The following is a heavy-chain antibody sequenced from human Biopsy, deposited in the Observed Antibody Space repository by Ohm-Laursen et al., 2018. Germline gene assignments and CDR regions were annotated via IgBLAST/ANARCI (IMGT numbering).Heavy chain of an antibody. V-gene: IGHV4-4*07. CDR3: AKGYTDYSDSSGFSYYFRY. CDR2: IFTSGST. CDR1: GASISDYY. J-gene: IGHJ4*02. Sequence: GTLSLTWVVSGASISDYYCVWIRQPAGKGLEWIGLIFTSGSTTCNPSLRSRVTMSVDTSKNQFTLNLSSVTAADTAMYYCAKGYTDYSDSSGFSYYFRYWGQGTLVTVSS. D-gene: IGHD3-22*01.